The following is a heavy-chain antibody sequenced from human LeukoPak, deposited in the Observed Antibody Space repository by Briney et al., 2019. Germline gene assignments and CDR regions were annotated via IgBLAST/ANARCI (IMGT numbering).Heavy chain of an antibody. J-gene: IGHJ6*02. Sequence: GTANYAQKFQGRVTITTDESTSTAYMELSSLRSEDTAVYYCAAERGYSYGSPYYYYGMDVWGQGTTVTVSS. D-gene: IGHD5-18*01. CDR2: GTA. V-gene: IGHV1-69*05. CDR3: AAERGYSYGSPYYYYGMDV.